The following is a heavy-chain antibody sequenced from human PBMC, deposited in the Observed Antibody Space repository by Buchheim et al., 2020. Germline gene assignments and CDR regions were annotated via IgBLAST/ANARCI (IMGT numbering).Heavy chain of an antibody. Sequence: QVQLVESGGGVVQPGRSLRLSCAASGFTFSSYGMHWVRQAPGKGLEWVAVISYDGSNKYYADSVKGRFTISRDNSKNTLYLQMNSLRAEDTAVYYCAKSGDSSSSVVGYWGQGTL. CDR2: ISYDGSNK. J-gene: IGHJ4*02. CDR3: AKSGDSSSSVVGY. D-gene: IGHD6-6*01. V-gene: IGHV3-30*18. CDR1: GFTFSSYG.